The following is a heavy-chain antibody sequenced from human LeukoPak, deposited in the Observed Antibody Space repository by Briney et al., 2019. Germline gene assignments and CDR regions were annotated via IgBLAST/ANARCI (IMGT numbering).Heavy chain of an antibody. CDR3: ARDRIVVVPAAPDAFDI. Sequence: GGSLRLSCAASGFTFSSYSMNWVRQAPGKGVEWVSSISSSSSYIYYADSVKGRFTISRDNAKNSLYLQMNSLRAEDTAVYYCARDRIVVVPAAPDAFDIWGQGTMVTVSS. CDR2: ISSSSSYI. D-gene: IGHD2-2*01. CDR1: GFTFSSYS. J-gene: IGHJ3*02. V-gene: IGHV3-21*01.